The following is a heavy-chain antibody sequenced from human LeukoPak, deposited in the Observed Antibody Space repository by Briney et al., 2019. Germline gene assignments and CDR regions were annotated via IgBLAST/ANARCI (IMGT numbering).Heavy chain of an antibody. CDR1: GFRFDDYG. J-gene: IGHJ6*03. CDR3: ARANFGDYHFYMDV. Sequence: GGSLRLSCAASGFRFDDYGMGWVRQAPGKGLEWASGINWSGGGTGYADSVKGRLTISRDNAKNSLDLQMFSLRVEDTALYYCARANFGDYHFYMDVWGKGTTVTVSS. CDR2: INWSGGGT. V-gene: IGHV3-20*04. D-gene: IGHD3-16*01.